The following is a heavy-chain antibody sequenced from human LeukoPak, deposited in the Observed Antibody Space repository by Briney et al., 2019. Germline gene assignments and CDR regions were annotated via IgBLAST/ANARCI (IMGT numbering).Heavy chain of an antibody. CDR1: GFIFNTYG. J-gene: IGHJ4*02. CDR3: VATKAYCGGDCHFDY. D-gene: IGHD2-21*02. V-gene: IGHV3-33*01. Sequence: PGSSLRLSCAASGFIFNTYGMHWVRQAPGKGLEWVAVIRYDGRNKYYGDSVKGRFTISRDNSKNMLYLQMNSLRAEDTAVYYCVATKAYCGGDCHFDYWGQGTLVTVSS. CDR2: IRYDGRNK.